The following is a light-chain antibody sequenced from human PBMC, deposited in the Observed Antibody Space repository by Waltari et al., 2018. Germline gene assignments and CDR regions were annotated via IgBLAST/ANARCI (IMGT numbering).Light chain of an antibody. CDR1: SSNIGNNN. CDR3: AAWDADLSGV. CDR2: NNN. V-gene: IGLV1-47*02. Sequence: QSVLTQPPSASGTPGQRVTISCSGSSSNIGNNNVFWYQQLPGTAPKLLIYNNNPRPSGAPDRFSVSKSATSASLAISGLRSEDEADYYCAAWDADLSGVFGGGTRLTVL. J-gene: IGLJ3*02.